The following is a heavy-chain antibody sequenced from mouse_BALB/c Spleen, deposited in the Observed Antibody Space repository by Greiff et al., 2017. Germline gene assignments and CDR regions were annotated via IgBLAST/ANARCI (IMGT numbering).Heavy chain of an antibody. CDR2: ISSGGST. CDR1: GFTFSSYA. CDR3: ARGNYDYDRLYYFDY. Sequence: EVQGVESGGGLVKPGGSLKLSCAASGFTFSSYAMSWVRQTPEKRLEWVASISSGGSTYYPDSVKGRFTISRDNARNILYLQMSSLRSEDTAMYYCARGNYDYDRLYYFDYWGQGTTLTVSS. V-gene: IGHV5-6-5*01. D-gene: IGHD2-4*01. J-gene: IGHJ2*01.